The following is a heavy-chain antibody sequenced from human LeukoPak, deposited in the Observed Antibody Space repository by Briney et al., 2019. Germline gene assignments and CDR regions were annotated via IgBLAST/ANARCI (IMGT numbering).Heavy chain of an antibody. J-gene: IGHJ4*02. Sequence: ASVKVSCKASGYTFTNYNIIWVRQAPGQGLEWMGWISSHNGNTNYAQKVQGRVTMTTDTSTSTAYMELRSLRSDDTAFYYCARDVFGVIAGVQLDYWGQGTLVTVSS. D-gene: IGHD2/OR15-2a*01. CDR2: ISSHNGNT. CDR1: GYTFTNYN. V-gene: IGHV1-18*01. CDR3: ARDVFGVIAGVQLDY.